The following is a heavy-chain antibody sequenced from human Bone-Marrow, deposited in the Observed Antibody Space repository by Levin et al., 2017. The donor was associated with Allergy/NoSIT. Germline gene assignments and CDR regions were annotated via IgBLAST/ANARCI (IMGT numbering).Heavy chain of an antibody. V-gene: IGHV4-31*03. CDR3: ARKGVVTTTRNVDY. J-gene: IGHJ4*02. CDR1: GVSISSGVYH. Sequence: SETLSLTCTVSGVSISSGVYHWSWIRHHPGRGLESIGYIYYHGRTHYNPSLKSRVSMSVDTSENQFTMKGTSVTAADTAVYYCARKGVVTTTRNVDYWGRGIQVIVSS. D-gene: IGHD2-21*02. CDR2: IYYHGRT.